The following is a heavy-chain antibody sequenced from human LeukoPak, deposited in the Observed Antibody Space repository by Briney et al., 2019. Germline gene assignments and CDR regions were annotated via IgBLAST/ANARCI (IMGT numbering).Heavy chain of an antibody. J-gene: IGHJ6*01. Sequence: PGGSLRLSCVASGFSFSSYAVHWVRQAPGKGLEWVTIISYDGSKKYYADSVKGRVTISRDNSKNTLYLQMSSLRPEDTAVYYCARGRCSGGSCYSPYYFYGMDFWRKGTTVTVSS. CDR3: ARGRCSGGSCYSPYYFYGMDF. V-gene: IGHV3-30*04. D-gene: IGHD2-15*01. CDR2: ISYDGSKK. CDR1: GFSFSSYA.